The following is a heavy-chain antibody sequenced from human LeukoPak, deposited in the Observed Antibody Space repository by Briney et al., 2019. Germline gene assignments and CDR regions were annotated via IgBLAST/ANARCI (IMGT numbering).Heavy chain of an antibody. CDR3: ARARKGYYFDY. V-gene: IGHV3-11*04. CDR1: GFTFSDNY. D-gene: IGHD1-14*01. Sequence: GGSLRLSCAASGFTFSDNYMTGIPEAPGRGVGWVSYISNTGSTTYYADPVKGRFTISRDNAKNSLYLQMNSLRAEDTAVYYCARARKGYYFDYWGQGTLVTVSS. CDR2: ISNTGSTT. J-gene: IGHJ4*02.